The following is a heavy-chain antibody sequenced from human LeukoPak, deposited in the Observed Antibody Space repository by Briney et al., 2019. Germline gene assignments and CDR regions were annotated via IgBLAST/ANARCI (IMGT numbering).Heavy chain of an antibody. J-gene: IGHJ4*02. V-gene: IGHV1-2*02. Sequence: ASVKVSCKASVYTFSGYYIHWVRQAPGQGLEWMGWIKPNSGGTHFTQKFQGRVTMTRDTSISTAYMELSRLKSDDTAVYYCARANSDGYNTYCDSWGQGTLVTVSS. CDR1: VYTFSGYY. D-gene: IGHD5-24*01. CDR3: ARANSDGYNTYCDS. CDR2: IKPNSGGT.